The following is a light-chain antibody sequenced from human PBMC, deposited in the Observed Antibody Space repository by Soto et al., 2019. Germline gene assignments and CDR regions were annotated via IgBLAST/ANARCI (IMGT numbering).Light chain of an antibody. V-gene: IGLV1-40*01. CDR3: SLYTSENTYV. CDR2: GNS. J-gene: IGLJ1*01. Sequence: QSVLTQPPSVSGAPGQRVTISCTGSSSNIGGGFDVHWYHQIAGTAPKLLIYGNSNRPSGVPDRFSGSKSGTSASLAINGLQAADEADYYCSLYTSENTYVFGTGTKLTVL. CDR1: SSNIGGGFD.